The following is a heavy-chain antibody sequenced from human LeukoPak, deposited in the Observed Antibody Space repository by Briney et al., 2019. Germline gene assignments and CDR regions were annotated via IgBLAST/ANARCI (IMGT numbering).Heavy chain of an antibody. CDR3: AREPHDFHEEDGFDI. J-gene: IGHJ3*02. CDR2: ISSSSTYI. Sequence: PGGSLRLSCAASGFSFSNYSMYWVRQAPGKGLEWVSFISSSSTYIYYTDSVKGRFTISRDNAKNSLVLQMNSLRAEDSAVYYCAREPHDFHEEDGFDIWGQGTLVTVSS. V-gene: IGHV3-21*01. CDR1: GFSFSNYS. D-gene: IGHD2-21*02.